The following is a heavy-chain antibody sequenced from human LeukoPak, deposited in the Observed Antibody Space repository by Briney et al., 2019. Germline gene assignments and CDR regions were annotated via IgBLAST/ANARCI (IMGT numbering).Heavy chain of an antibody. Sequence: GGSLRLSCAASGFTFSSYEMNWVRQAPGKGLEWVSYISGSGSTIYYADSVKGRFTISRDNAKNSLYLQMNSLRAEDTAVYYCARWGRAAYDSSGYYHFDYWGQGTLVTVSS. J-gene: IGHJ4*02. V-gene: IGHV3-48*03. CDR3: ARWGRAAYDSSGYYHFDY. D-gene: IGHD3-22*01. CDR2: ISGSGSTI. CDR1: GFTFSSYE.